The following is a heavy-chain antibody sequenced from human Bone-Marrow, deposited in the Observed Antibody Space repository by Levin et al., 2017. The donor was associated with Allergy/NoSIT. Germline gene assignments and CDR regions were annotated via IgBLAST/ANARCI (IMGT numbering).Heavy chain of an antibody. Sequence: GGSLRLSCEVSGFKFDDYAMHWVRQAPGKGLEWISSISSDSSDLYYADSVKGRFTISRDNAKNSLNLQVSSLRAEDTAVYHCVRGIIGDVRVAHKEAFDVWGQGTMVTVSS. D-gene: IGHD2/OR15-2a*01. CDR2: ISSDSSDL. CDR3: VRGIIGDVRVAHKEAFDV. J-gene: IGHJ3*01. CDR1: GFKFDDYA. V-gene: IGHV3-21*01.